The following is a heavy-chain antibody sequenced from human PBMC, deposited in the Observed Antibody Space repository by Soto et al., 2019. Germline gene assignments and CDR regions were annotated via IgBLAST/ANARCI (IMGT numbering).Heavy chain of an antibody. CDR2: ITASGGRT. Sequence: EVHLLESGGGLVQPGGSLSLSCTASGFTFNNYAMTWVRQAPGRGLEGVSGITASGGRTYYADSVKGRFTISRDNSKSTLYLQMNSLRADDTAVYYCAKDTRYADYVRWFDSWGQGTLVTVSS. J-gene: IGHJ5*01. V-gene: IGHV3-23*01. CDR1: GFTFNNYA. D-gene: IGHD4-17*01. CDR3: AKDTRYADYVRWFDS.